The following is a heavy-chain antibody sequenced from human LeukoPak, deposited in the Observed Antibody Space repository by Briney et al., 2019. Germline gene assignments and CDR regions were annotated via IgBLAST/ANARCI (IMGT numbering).Heavy chain of an antibody. CDR2: INPKNGGR. D-gene: IGHD1-26*01. J-gene: IGHJ4*02. V-gene: IGHV1-2*02. CDR3: ASWDAPGFDY. CDR1: GYTFTGYY. Sequence: SVQVSCKASGYTFTGYYMHWVRQAPGEGREWMRWINPKNGGRSYAQKCPARVTMTTDTSTNTAYMELSSLRFDDTAVYYCASWDAPGFDYWGQGTLVTVSS.